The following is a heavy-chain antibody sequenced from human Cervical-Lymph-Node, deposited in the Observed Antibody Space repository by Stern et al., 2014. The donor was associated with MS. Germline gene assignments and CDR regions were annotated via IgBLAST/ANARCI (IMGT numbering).Heavy chain of an antibody. CDR2: IIPIFGTP. J-gene: IGHJ6*02. CDR3: ATPSTVTVGGMDV. D-gene: IGHD4-17*01. V-gene: IGHV1-69*01. Sequence: QVQLVQSGAEVKKPGSSVKVSCKASGGTFSTQAINWVRQAPGQGLEWVGGIIPIFGTPNYAHQVQDSVTITTDESTSTAYMDLSSLRSEDTAVYYCATPSTVTVGGMDVWGQGTTVTVSS. CDR1: GGTFSTQA.